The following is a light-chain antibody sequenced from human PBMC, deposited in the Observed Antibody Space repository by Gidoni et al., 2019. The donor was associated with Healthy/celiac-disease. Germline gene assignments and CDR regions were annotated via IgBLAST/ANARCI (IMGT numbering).Light chain of an antibody. V-gene: IGLV3-19*01. CDR1: SLRSYY. CDR2: GKN. CDR3: NSRDSSGNHHV. J-gene: IGLJ1*01. Sequence: SSELTQDPAVSVALGQTVRITCQGDSLRSYYASWYQQKPGQAPVLVIYGKNNRPSWIPDRFSGSSSGNTASLTITGAQAEDEADYYCNSRDSSGNHHVFGTGTKVTVL.